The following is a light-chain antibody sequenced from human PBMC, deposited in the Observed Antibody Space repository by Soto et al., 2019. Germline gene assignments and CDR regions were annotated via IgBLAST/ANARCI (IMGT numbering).Light chain of an antibody. V-gene: IGKV3D-15*01. Sequence: EIVLTQSPGTLSLSPGERATLSCRASQSVSGSYLAWYQQKAGQSPRLLIYGASTRATGTPARFSGSGSGTEFTLTIGSLQSEDFAVYFCHQYNNWPTFGQGTKVDIK. CDR1: QSVSGSY. J-gene: IGKJ1*01. CDR2: GAS. CDR3: HQYNNWPT.